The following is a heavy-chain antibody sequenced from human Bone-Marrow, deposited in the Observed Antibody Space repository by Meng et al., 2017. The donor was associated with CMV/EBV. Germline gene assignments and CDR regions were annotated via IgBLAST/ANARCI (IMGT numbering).Heavy chain of an antibody. CDR3: ASSGAGMDV. CDR1: GGSISSYY. J-gene: IGHJ6*02. V-gene: IGHV4-59*01. D-gene: IGHD4/OR15-4a*01. CDR2: IYYSGST. Sequence: SEPLSLPCTVSGGSISSYYWSWIRQPPGKGLEWIGYIYYSGSTNYNPSLKSRVTISVDTSKNQFSLKLSSVTAADTAVYYCASSGAGMDVWGQGTTVTVSS.